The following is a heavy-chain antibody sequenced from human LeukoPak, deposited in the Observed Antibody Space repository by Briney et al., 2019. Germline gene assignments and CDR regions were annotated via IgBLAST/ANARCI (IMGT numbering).Heavy chain of an antibody. J-gene: IGHJ4*02. D-gene: IGHD3-10*01. Sequence: GGSLRLSCVVSGFTFNNHAMSWVRQAPGKGLEWVSAISGSGDNTFYAGSVRGRFTISRDNSKNTLYLQMDSLRAEDTAIYYCTKDFRGSGYFFDYWGQGTPVTVSS. CDR3: TKDFRGSGYFFDY. V-gene: IGHV3-23*01. CDR2: ISGSGDNT. CDR1: GFTFNNHA.